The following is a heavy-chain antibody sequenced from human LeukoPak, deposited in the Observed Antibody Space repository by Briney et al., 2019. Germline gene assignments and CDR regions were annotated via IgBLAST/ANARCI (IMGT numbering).Heavy chain of an antibody. CDR1: GFTFSSYA. CDR3: ARGADYYDSSGYYSLGGFDY. V-gene: IGHV3-23*01. J-gene: IGHJ4*02. CDR2: ISGSGGST. D-gene: IGHD3-22*01. Sequence: GGSLRLSCAASGFTFSSYAMSWVRQAPGKGLEWVSAISGSGGSTYYADSVKGRFTISRDNSKNTLYLQMNSLRAEDTAVYYCARGADYYDSSGYYSLGGFDYWGQGTLVTVSS.